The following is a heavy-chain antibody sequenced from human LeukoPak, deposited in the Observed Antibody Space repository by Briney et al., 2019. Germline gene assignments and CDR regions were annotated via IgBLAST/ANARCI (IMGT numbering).Heavy chain of an antibody. CDR3: ARVSAAPEVVPAAMRFDY. CDR2: INHSGST. V-gene: IGHV4-34*01. D-gene: IGHD2-2*01. CDR1: GGSFSGYY. J-gene: IGHJ4*02. Sequence: PSETLSLTCAVYGGSFSGYYWSWIRQPPGKGLEWIGEINHSGSTNYNPSLKSRVTISVDTSKNQFSLKLSSVTAADTAVYYCARVSAAPEVVPAAMRFDYWGQGTLVAVSS.